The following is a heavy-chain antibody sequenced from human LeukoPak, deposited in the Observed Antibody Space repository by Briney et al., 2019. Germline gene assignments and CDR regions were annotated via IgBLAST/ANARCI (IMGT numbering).Heavy chain of an antibody. CDR3: ARESYSYPYYYYYYMDV. V-gene: IGHV3-21*01. D-gene: IGHD5-24*01. J-gene: IGHJ6*03. CDR1: GFTFSSYS. Sequence: GGSLRLSCAASGFTFSSYSMKWVRQAPGKGLEWVSSISSSSYIYYAGSVKGRFTISRDNAKNSLYLQMNSLRAEDTAVYYCARESYSYPYYYYYYMDVWGKGTTVTVSS. CDR2: ISSSSYI.